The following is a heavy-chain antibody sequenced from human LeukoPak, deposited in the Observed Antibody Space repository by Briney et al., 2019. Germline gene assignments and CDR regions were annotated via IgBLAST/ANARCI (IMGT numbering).Heavy chain of an antibody. CDR2: ISDDGRHN. D-gene: IGHD6-13*01. Sequence: GGSLRLSCAASGFTFSTYAMNWVRQAPGKGLEWVAVISDDGRHNYYADSVKGRFIISRDNAKDSLYLQMNSLRAEDAAVYYCAKGYIIAGRQWYLDLWGRGTLVGVSS. CDR1: GFTFSTYA. V-gene: IGHV3-30*04. J-gene: IGHJ2*01. CDR3: AKGYIIAGRQWYLDL.